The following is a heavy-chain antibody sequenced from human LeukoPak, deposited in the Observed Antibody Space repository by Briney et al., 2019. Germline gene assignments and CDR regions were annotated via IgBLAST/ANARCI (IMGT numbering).Heavy chain of an antibody. D-gene: IGHD6-13*01. V-gene: IGHV4-59*12. Sequence: SETLSLTCTVSGGSISSYYWSWIRQPPGKGLEWIGYIYYSGSTNYNPSLKSRVTISVDTSKNQFSLKLSSVTAADTAVYYCARRLPLSYSSSWYRSAGWFDPWGQGTLVTVSS. J-gene: IGHJ5*02. CDR1: GGSISSYY. CDR3: ARRLPLSYSSSWYRSAGWFDP. CDR2: IYYSGST.